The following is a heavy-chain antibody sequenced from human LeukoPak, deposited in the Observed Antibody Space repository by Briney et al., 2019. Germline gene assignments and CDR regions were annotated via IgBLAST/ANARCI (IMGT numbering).Heavy chain of an antibody. D-gene: IGHD5-24*01. CDR2: ISGYNGNT. J-gene: IGHJ4*02. CDR1: GYTFNRYG. V-gene: IGHV1-18*01. CDR3: ARDTEMDTTPFDY. Sequence: GASVKVSFKASGYTFNRYGISWVRQAPGQGLEWMGWISGYNGNTNYAQKVQGRVTMTTDTSTSTAYMELRSLRSDDTAVYYCARDTEMDTTPFDYWGQGTLVTVSS.